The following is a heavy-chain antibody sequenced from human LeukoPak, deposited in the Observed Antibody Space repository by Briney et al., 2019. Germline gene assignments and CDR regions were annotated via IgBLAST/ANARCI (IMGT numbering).Heavy chain of an antibody. Sequence: GESLRLSCAASESTFTKFWVHWVRQAPGKGLVWVSFINRDGTTTTYADSVKGRFTVSRDNAKNTLYLQMNSLRAEDTAVYYCARGNYYCMDGGSQGTTVTVSS. CDR2: INRDGTTT. D-gene: IGHD2/OR15-2a*01. CDR3: ARGNYYCMDG. CDR1: ESTFTKFW. J-gene: IGHJ6*02. V-gene: IGHV3-74*03.